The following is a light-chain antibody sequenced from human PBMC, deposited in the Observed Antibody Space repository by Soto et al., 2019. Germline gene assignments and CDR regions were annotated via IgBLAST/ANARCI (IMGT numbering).Light chain of an antibody. CDR1: SSDIGGYKF. V-gene: IGLV2-8*01. J-gene: IGLJ2*01. CDR2: EVS. Sequence: QSALTQPPSASGSPGQSVTISCTGTSSDIGGYKFVSWYQQHPGKAPKLMIYEVSKRPSGVPDRFSGSKSGNTASLTVSGLQADDEADYYCSSYAGSNNVLFGGGTKLTV. CDR3: SSYAGSNNVL.